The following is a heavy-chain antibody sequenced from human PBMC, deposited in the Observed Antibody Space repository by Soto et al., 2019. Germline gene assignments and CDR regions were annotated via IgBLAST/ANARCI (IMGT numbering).Heavy chain of an antibody. CDR3: AIYTTSFSDFNH. CDR2: VNPQSGKT. CDR1: GYTFFSHD. J-gene: IGHJ4*02. V-gene: IGHV1-8*02. Sequence: QVQLVQSGAEAKKPGASVKVSCKASGYTFFSHDINWVRQASGQGLEWMGWVNPQSGKTEYAKKFQGRVTMTRDPSIDTAYMELSSLTSEDTAIYYCAIYTTSFSDFNHWGQGALVTVSS. D-gene: IGHD1-26*01.